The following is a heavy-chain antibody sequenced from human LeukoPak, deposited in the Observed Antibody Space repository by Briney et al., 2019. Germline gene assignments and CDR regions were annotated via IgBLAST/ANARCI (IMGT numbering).Heavy chain of an antibody. J-gene: IGHJ4*02. CDR1: GGSISSYY. V-gene: IGHV4-59*12. CDR3: ARAGVCSSTSCYINY. Sequence: SETLSLTCTVSGGSISSYYWSWIRQPPGKGLEWIGEIYHSGSTNYNPSLKSRVTISVDKSKNQFSLKLSSVTAADTAVYYCARAGVCSSTSCYINYWGQGTLVTVSS. D-gene: IGHD2-2*02. CDR2: IYHSGST.